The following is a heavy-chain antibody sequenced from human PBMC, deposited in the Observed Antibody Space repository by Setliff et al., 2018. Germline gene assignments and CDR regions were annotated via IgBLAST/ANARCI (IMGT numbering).Heavy chain of an antibody. CDR1: GYTFTGYY. CDR2: ISPNNGDI. J-gene: IGHJ4*02. Sequence: ASVKVSCKASGYTFTGYYIHWVRQAPGQGLEWMGWISPNNGDIKYAQKLQDRVTMTIDTSATTVYMELQSLRSDDTAVYYCVRSSAPQVVLAADFDSWGPGTLVTVSS. CDR3: VRSSAPQVVLAADFDS. V-gene: IGHV1-18*04. D-gene: IGHD6-19*01.